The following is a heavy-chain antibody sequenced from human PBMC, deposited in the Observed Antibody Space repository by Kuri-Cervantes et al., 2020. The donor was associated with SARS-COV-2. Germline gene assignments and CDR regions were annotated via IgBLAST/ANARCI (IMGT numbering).Heavy chain of an antibody. CDR2: INPSGGST. CDR3: ARSQLLYTFFDY. V-gene: IGHV1-46*03. CDR1: GYTFTSYY. Sequence: ASVKVSCKASGYTFTSYYIHWVRQLPGQGLEWMGIINPSGGSTSYAQTFQGRVTMTSDKSTSTVYMELSSLRSEDTALYYCARSQLLYTFFDYWGQGTLVTISS. J-gene: IGHJ4*02. D-gene: IGHD2-2*02.